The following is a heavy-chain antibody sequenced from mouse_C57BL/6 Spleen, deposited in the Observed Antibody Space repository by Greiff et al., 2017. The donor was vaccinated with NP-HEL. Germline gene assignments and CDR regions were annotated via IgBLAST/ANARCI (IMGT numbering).Heavy chain of an antibody. CDR1: GYAFTNYL. V-gene: IGHV1-54*01. CDR2: INPGSGGT. CDR3: ATTMVTTGYFDY. J-gene: IGHJ2*01. D-gene: IGHD2-2*01. Sequence: QVQLQQSGAELVRPGTSVKVSCKASGYAFTNYLIEWVKQRPGQGLEWIGVINPGSGGTNYNEKFKGKATLTADKSSSTAYMQLSILTSEDSAVYFCATTMVTTGYFDYWGQGTTLTVSS.